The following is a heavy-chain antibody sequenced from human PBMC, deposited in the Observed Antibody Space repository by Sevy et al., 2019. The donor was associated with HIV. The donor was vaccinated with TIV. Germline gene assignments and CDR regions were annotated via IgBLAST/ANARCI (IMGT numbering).Heavy chain of an antibody. Sequence: GGSLRLSCAASGFTFSSYAMSWVRQAPGKGLEWVSAISGSGGSTYYADSVKGRFTISRDNSKNTLYLQMNSLRAEDTAVYYGAKDRRSGVVPAAIGYFNPWGQGTLVTVSS. V-gene: IGHV3-23*01. D-gene: IGHD2-2*01. CDR3: AKDRRSGVVPAAIGYFNP. CDR2: ISGSGGST. CDR1: GFTFSSYA. J-gene: IGHJ5*02.